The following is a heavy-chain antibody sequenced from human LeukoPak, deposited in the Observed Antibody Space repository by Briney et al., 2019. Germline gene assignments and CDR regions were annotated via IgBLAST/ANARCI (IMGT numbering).Heavy chain of an antibody. J-gene: IGHJ6*02. CDR2: TYYRSTWYS. Sequence: SQTLSLTCAISGDSVSSNSVTWNWIRQSPSRGLEWLGRTYYRSTWYSDYAVSVKSRITINPDTSKNQFSLQLNSVTPEDTAVYYCARDLVVQDYYGMDVWGQGTTVTVSS. CDR3: ARDLVVQDYYGMDV. V-gene: IGHV6-1*01. D-gene: IGHD6-6*01. CDR1: GDSVSSNSVT.